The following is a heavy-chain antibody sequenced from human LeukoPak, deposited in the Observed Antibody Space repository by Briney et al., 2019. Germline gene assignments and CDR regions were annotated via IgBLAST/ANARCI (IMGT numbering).Heavy chain of an antibody. CDR2: ISGSGGTT. CDR3: AKVPNWNYVNFDY. D-gene: IGHD1-7*01. J-gene: IGHJ4*02. V-gene: IGHV3-23*01. CDR1: GFNFNNYD. Sequence: GGSLRLSCAASGFNFNNYDMSWFRQAPGKGLEWVSDISGSGGTTYYADSVNGRFTISRDNSKNTLYLQMNSLRAEDTAIYYCAKVPNWNYVNFDYWGQGTLVTLPS.